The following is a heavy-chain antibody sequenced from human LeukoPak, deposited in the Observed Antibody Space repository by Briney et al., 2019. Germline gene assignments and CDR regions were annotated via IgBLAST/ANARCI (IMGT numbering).Heavy chain of an antibody. CDR1: GYSFTSHY. CDR3: GRGNKSFDP. CDR2: INPSGSST. Sequence: ASVKVSCKASGYSFTSHYMHWVRQAPGQGLEWLGLINPSGSSTLYAQKFQGRVTMTRDMSTTTDYMELNKLTSDDTAVYYCGRGNKSFDPWGQGTLVTVSS. J-gene: IGHJ5*02. V-gene: IGHV1-46*01.